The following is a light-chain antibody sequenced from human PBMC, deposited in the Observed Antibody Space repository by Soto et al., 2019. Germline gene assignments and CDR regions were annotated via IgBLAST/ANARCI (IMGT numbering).Light chain of an antibody. CDR3: SAWGDSRNGVV. CDR1: SSNIGSNT. Sequence: QSVLTQPPSASGTPGQRVTISCSGSSSNIGSNTVNWYQQLPGTTPKLLIYNNNQRPSWVPYRFSGSKSGTSAALAISGLQSEDEDDYYCSAWGDSRNGVVFGGGTKVTVL. CDR2: NNN. J-gene: IGLJ2*01. V-gene: IGLV1-44*01.